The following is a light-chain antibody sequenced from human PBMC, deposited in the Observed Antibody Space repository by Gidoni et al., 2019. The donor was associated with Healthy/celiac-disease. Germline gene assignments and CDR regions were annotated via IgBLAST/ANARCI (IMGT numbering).Light chain of an antibody. Sequence: IVLTQSPGTLSLSPGERATLSCRASQIVISSYLAWYQQKPGQAPRLLIYGASSRATGIPDRFSGSGSGTDFTLTISRLEPEDFAVYYCQQYGSSPQTFIQGTKLEIK. V-gene: IGKV3-20*01. J-gene: IGKJ2*01. CDR2: GAS. CDR1: QIVISSY. CDR3: QQYGSSPQT.